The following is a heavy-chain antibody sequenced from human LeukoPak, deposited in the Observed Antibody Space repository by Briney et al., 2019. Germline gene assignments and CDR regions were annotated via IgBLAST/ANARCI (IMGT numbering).Heavy chain of an antibody. CDR3: ARASYSRTKFDY. CDR1: GYTFTSYY. Sequence: ASVKVSCKASGYTFTSYYMHWVRQAPGQGLEWMGIINPSGGSTSYAQKFQGRVTMTRDMSTSTVYMELNSLRSEDTAVYYCARASYSRTKFDYWGQGTLVTVSS. J-gene: IGHJ4*02. D-gene: IGHD6-13*01. V-gene: IGHV1-46*01. CDR2: INPSGGST.